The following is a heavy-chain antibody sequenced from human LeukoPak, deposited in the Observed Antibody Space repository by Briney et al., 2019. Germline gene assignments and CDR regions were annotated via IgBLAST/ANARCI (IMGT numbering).Heavy chain of an antibody. V-gene: IGHV3-21*04. J-gene: IGHJ4*02. CDR2: ISSSSSYI. CDR3: AKDSLSGYYDSSGYYLLTYFDY. D-gene: IGHD3-22*01. CDR1: GFTFSSYS. Sequence: GGSLRLSCAASGFTFSSYSMNWVRQAPGKGLEWVSSISSSSSYIYYADSVKGRFTISRDNSKNTLYLQMNSLRAEDTAVYYCAKDSLSGYYDSSGYYLLTYFDYWGQGTLVTVSS.